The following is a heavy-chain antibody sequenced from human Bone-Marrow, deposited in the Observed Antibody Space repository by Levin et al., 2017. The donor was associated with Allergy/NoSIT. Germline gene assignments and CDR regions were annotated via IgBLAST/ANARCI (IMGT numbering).Heavy chain of an antibody. V-gene: IGHV4-31*02. Sequence: SQTLSLTCTVSGGSISSGGYYWSWIRQHPGKGLEWIGYIYYSGSTYYNPSLKSRVTISVDTSKNQFSLKLSSVTAADTAVYYCARVSLFRPAGFDYWGQGTLVTVSS. CDR3: ARVSLFRPAGFDY. J-gene: IGHJ4*02. CDR2: IYYSGST. CDR1: GGSISSGGYY. D-gene: IGHD3-10*01.